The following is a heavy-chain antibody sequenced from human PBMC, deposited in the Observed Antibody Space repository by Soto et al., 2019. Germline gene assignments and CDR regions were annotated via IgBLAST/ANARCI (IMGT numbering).Heavy chain of an antibody. CDR2: IYYSGST. V-gene: IGHV4-61*01. CDR1: GGSVSSGSNY. D-gene: IGHD6-19*01. Sequence: QVQLQESGPGLVKPSETLSLTCTASGGSVSSGSNYWSWIRQPPGKELEWIGYIYYSGSTNYNPPLKSGVTISVDTYKNQFSLKLSSVTAADTAVYYCASWPGGWEKGDWFDPWGQGTLVTVSS. CDR3: ASWPGGWEKGDWFDP. J-gene: IGHJ5*02.